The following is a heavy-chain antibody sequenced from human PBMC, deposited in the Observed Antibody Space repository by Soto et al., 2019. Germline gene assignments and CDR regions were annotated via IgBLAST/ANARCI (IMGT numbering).Heavy chain of an antibody. CDR3: ARASAPGSHDAFDI. V-gene: IGHV3-53*04. CDR2: IYSGGST. D-gene: IGHD6-6*01. CDR1: GFTVSSNY. J-gene: IGHJ3*02. Sequence: GGSLRLSCAASGFTVSSNYMSWVRQAPGKGLEWVSVIYSGGSTYYADSVKGRFNISRHNSKNTLYLQMNSLRAEDTAVYYCARASAPGSHDAFDIWGQGTMVTVSS.